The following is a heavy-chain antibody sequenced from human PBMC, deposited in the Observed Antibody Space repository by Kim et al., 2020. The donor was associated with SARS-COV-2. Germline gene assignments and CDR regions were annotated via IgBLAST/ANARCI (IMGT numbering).Heavy chain of an antibody. CDR3: AKIHLGDLDTTTAHAHDY. CDR1: GITFREYA. Sequence: GGSLRLSCVVSGITFREYAMNWVRQAPGKGLDWVAVISRGGSNAYYADSVKGRFTLSRDNSKNTVYLQMNSLRAEDTAVYYCAKIHLGDLDTTTAHAHDYGGQGTVHTVSS. J-gene: IGHJ4*02. V-gene: IGHV3-30*18. D-gene: IGHD3-22*01. CDR2: ISRGGSNA.